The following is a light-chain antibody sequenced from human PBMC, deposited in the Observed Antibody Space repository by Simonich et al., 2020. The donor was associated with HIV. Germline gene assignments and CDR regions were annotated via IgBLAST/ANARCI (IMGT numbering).Light chain of an antibody. CDR2: GAS. CDR3: QQYNNWPLYT. J-gene: IGKJ2*01. Sequence: IVMTQSPATLSVSPGERVTLPCRASQSVSSNLAWYQQKPGQPPRLLIYGASTRATGITAKFSGSWSGTEFTLTISSMQSEDFAVYYCQQYNNWPLYTFGQGTKLEIK. V-gene: IGKV3-15*01. CDR1: QSVSSN.